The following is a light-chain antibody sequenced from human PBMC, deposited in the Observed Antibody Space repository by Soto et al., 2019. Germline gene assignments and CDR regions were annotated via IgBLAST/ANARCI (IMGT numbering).Light chain of an antibody. J-gene: IGKJ2*01. CDR3: QQRSHWPPNT. CDR1: HNISIY. Sequence: VVLTQSPATLSLSPGETASLSCRATHNISIYLAWYQQKLGQPPRLLIFDASNRATGIPARFIGSGSGTDFTLTVSSLEPEDFALYFCQQRSHWPPNTFGQGTQRA. V-gene: IGKV3-11*01. CDR2: DAS.